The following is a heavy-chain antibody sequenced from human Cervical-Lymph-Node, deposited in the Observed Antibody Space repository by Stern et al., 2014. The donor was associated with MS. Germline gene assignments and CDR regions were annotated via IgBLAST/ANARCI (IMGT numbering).Heavy chain of an antibody. CDR1: GYSISSGYY. Sequence: QVQLVESGPGLVKPSETLSLTCTVSGYSISSGYYWGWIRQPPGKGLEWIGSIYHSGSTYYNPSLKSRVTISVDTSKNQFSLKLISVTAADTAVYYCAREEQQLVHGNWFDPWGQGTLVTVSS. J-gene: IGHJ5*02. D-gene: IGHD6-13*01. CDR2: IYHSGST. CDR3: AREEQQLVHGNWFDP. V-gene: IGHV4-38-2*02.